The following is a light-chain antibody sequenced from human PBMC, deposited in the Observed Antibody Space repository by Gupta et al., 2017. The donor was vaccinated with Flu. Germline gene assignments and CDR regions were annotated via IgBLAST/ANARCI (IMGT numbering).Light chain of an antibody. CDR1: SGHSSHA. CDR2: LNSDGSH. Sequence: QLVLTQSPSASASLGASVKPTCTLSSGHSSHAIAWHQQQPQKGPRYLMRLNSDGSHSKGAVSPGRFSAYSSVAERYLTISILQSEDEDDYYCQTWGTGSRVFGGGTKLTVL. V-gene: IGLV4-69*01. J-gene: IGLJ3*02. CDR3: QTWGTGSRV.